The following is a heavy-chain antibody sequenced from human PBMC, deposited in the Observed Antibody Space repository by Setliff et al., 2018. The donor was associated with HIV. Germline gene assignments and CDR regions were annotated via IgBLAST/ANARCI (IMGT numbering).Heavy chain of an antibody. CDR1: GFTFSSYA. J-gene: IGHJ3*02. CDR3: VKDGPELQQAFDI. CDR2: ISSNGGST. V-gene: IGHV3-64D*09. D-gene: IGHD1-7*01. Sequence: GGSLRLSCSASGFTFSSYAMHWVRQAPGKGLEYVSAISSNGGSTYYADSVKGRFTISKDNSKNTLYLQMSSLRAEDTAVYYCVKDGPELQQAFDIWGQGTMVTVSS.